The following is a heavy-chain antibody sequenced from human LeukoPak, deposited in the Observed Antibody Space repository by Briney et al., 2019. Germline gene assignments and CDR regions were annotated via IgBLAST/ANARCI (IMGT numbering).Heavy chain of an antibody. V-gene: IGHV3-9*01. CDR2: ISWNSGSK. J-gene: IGHJ4*02. Sequence: GRSLRLSCAASGFTFDDYTMHWVRQTPAKGLEWVSGISWNSGSKGYADSVKGRFTISRDNAENSLYLQMNSLRVDDTALYYCAKGPNYYDSSGYYFDYWGQGILVTVSS. CDR3: AKGPNYYDSSGYYFDY. D-gene: IGHD3-22*01. CDR1: GFTFDDYT.